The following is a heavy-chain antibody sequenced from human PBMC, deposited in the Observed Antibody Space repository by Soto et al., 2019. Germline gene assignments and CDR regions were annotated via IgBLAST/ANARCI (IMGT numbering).Heavy chain of an antibody. J-gene: IGHJ4*02. Sequence: EVQLVESGGGLVQPGGSLKLSCAASGFIFSDSAMHWVRQTSGKGLEWVGRIRSKANSYATTYAVSVKGRFTISRDDSENTAYLQMNSLKTEDTAVYYCTRPLESGWYFWGQGTLVTVSS. D-gene: IGHD6-19*01. CDR1: GFIFSDSA. CDR2: IRSKANSYAT. V-gene: IGHV3-73*01. CDR3: TRPLESGWYF.